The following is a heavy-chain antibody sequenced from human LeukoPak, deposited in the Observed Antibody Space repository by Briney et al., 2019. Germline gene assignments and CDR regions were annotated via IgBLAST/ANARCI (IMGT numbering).Heavy chain of an antibody. CDR2: IYPGDSDT. CDR1: GYSFSSYW. Sequence: GESLKISCKGPGYSFSSYWIGWVRQMPGKGLEWMGIIYPGDSDTRYSPSFQGQVTISADKSISTAYLQWSSLKASDTAMYYCARRSRGDDYGDYYYYGMDVWGQGTTVTVSS. J-gene: IGHJ6*02. D-gene: IGHD4-17*01. CDR3: ARRSRGDDYGDYYYYGMDV. V-gene: IGHV5-51*01.